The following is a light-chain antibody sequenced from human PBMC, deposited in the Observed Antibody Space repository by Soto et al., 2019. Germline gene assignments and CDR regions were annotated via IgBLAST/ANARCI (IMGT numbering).Light chain of an antibody. J-gene: IGLJ2*01. V-gene: IGLV2-14*01. Sequence: QSALIQPPSVSGSPGQSITISCTGTSSDVGGYNYVSWYQQHPGKAPKLMIYDVSNRPSGVSNRFSGSKSGNTASLTISGLQAEDEADYYCSSYTSSSTPLFGGGTKLTVL. CDR3: SSYTSSSTPL. CDR1: SSDVGGYNY. CDR2: DVS.